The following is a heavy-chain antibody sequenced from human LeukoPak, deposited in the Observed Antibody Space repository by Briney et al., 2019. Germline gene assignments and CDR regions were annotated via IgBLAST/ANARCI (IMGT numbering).Heavy chain of an antibody. Sequence: ASVKVSCKASGYTFTGCYMHWVRQAPGQGLEWMGWINPNSGGTNYAQKFQGRVTMTRDTSISTAYMELSRLRSDDTAVYYCARQNDDDFWSGMYYFDYWGQGTLVTVSS. CDR2: INPNSGGT. V-gene: IGHV1-2*02. D-gene: IGHD3-3*01. CDR3: ARQNDDDFWSGMYYFDY. CDR1: GYTFTGCY. J-gene: IGHJ4*02.